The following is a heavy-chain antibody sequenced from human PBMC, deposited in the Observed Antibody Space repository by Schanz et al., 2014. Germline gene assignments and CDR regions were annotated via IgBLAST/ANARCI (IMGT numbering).Heavy chain of an antibody. CDR2: IYSSGST. CDR3: ATQYCSGTTCYTDSWDH. D-gene: IGHD2-2*02. V-gene: IGHV3-53*01. J-gene: IGHJ4*01. Sequence: DVQLVDSGGGLVQPGGSLRLSCAASGFTVSNSYIHWVRQAPGKGLEWVSTIYSSGSTYYADSVRGRFTISRDNSMNTLFLQMNSLRAEDTAVYYCATQYCSGTTCYTDSWDHWGQGTLVTVSS. CDR1: GFTVSNSY.